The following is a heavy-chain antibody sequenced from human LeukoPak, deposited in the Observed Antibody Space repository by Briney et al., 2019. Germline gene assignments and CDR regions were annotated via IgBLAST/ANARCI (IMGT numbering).Heavy chain of an antibody. Sequence: GGSLRLSCAAPGFSLDNSALSWVHQAPGKGLQWVSTITDSGRSTNYADSVKGRFTISRDNSKNTMYLHMNSLTAGDTAVYYCAKHPGPYGGNPFNLWGQGTLVTVSS. CDR2: ITDSGRST. J-gene: IGHJ5*02. V-gene: IGHV3-23*01. D-gene: IGHD4/OR15-4a*01. CDR1: GFSLDNSA. CDR3: AKHPGPYGGNPFNL.